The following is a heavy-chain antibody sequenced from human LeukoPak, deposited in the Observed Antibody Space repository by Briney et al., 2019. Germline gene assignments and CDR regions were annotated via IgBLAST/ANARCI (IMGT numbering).Heavy chain of an antibody. Sequence: GGSLRLSCAASGFTFSDYYMSWIRQTPGKGLEWVSYISSSGSTIYYADSVKGRFSVSRDNAKNSAYVQLNSLRDEDTAVYYCARGGDLYYFDYWGQGTLVTVSS. CDR3: ARGGDLYYFDY. CDR1: GFTFSDYY. V-gene: IGHV3-11*04. J-gene: IGHJ4*02. CDR2: ISSSGSTI. D-gene: IGHD4-17*01.